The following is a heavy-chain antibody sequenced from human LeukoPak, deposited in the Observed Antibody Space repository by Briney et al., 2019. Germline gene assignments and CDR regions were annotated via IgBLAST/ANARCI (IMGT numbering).Heavy chain of an antibody. V-gene: IGHV6-1*01. CDR1: GDSVSSNSAA. D-gene: IGHD3-22*01. CDR2: TYYRSKWYN. J-gene: IGHJ4*02. Sequence: SQTLSLTCAISGDSVSSNSAAWNWIRQSPSRGLEWLGRTYYRSKWYNDYAVSVKSQITINPDTSKNQFSLQLNSVTPEDTVVYYCARGDYDSSGYYTETFDYWGQGTLVTVSS. CDR3: ARGDYDSSGYYTETFDY.